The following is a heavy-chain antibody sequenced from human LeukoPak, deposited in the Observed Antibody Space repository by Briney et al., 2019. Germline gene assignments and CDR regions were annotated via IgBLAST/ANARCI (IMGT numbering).Heavy chain of an antibody. D-gene: IGHD5-18*01. CDR1: GGSISSSSAY. CDR3: VSPRGFSYGYFDY. Sequence: SETLALTCTVSGGSISSSSAYWGWIRQPPGKGLEWIGSIYYSKNTYYNPSLKSRVTISADTSKNQFSLTLGSVSATDTAVYYCVSPRGFSYGYFDYWGQGTLVTVSS. V-gene: IGHV4-39*01. CDR2: IYYSKNT. J-gene: IGHJ4*02.